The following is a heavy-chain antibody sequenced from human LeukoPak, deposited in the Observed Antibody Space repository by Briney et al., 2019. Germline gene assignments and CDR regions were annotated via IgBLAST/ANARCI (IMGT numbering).Heavy chain of an antibody. CDR2: IYYSGST. V-gene: IGHV4-39*01. CDR3: ARLYYDSSGYYQTCYFDY. CDR1: GGSISSSSYY. J-gene: IGHJ4*02. Sequence: SETLSLTCTVSGGSISSSSYYWGWIRQPPGKGLEWIGSIYYSGSTYYNPSLKSRVTISVDTSKNQFSLNLSSVTAADTAVYYCARLYYDSSGYYQTCYFDYWGQGTLVTVS. D-gene: IGHD3-22*01.